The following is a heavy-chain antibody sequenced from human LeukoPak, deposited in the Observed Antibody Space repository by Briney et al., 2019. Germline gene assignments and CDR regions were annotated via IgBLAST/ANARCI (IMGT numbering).Heavy chain of an antibody. CDR3: ARGAYCGGDCYSYPHDAFDI. J-gene: IGHJ3*02. CDR2: IYYSGST. V-gene: IGHV4-39*07. Sequence: PSETLSLTCTVSGGSISSSSYYWGWIRQPPGKGLEWIGSIYYSGSTYYNPSLKSRVTISVDTSKNQFSLKLSSVTAADTAVYYCARGAYCGGDCYSYPHDAFDIWGQGTMVTVSS. CDR1: GGSISSSSYY. D-gene: IGHD2-21*02.